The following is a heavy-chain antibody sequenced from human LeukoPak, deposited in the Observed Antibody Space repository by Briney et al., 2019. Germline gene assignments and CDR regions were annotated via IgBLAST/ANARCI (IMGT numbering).Heavy chain of an antibody. Sequence: GGSLRLSCAASGFTFSSYAMHWVRQAPGRGLEWVAVISYDGSNKYYADSVKGRFTISRDNSKNTLYLQMNSLRAEDTAVYYCASYSSSWYAFDYWGQGTLVTVSS. CDR1: GFTFSSYA. J-gene: IGHJ4*02. CDR3: ASYSSSWYAFDY. D-gene: IGHD6-13*01. CDR2: ISYDGSNK. V-gene: IGHV3-30-3*01.